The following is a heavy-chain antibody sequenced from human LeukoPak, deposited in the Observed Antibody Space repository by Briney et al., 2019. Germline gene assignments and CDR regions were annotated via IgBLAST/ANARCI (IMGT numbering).Heavy chain of an antibody. Sequence: SVKVSCKASGGTFSSYAISWVRQAPGQGLEWMGGITSIFGTANYAQKFQGRVTITADKSTSTAYMELSSLRSEDTAVYYRAREFLGARYYYYYYYMDVWGKGTTVTVSS. CDR1: GGTFSSYA. CDR3: AREFLGARYYYYYYYMDV. D-gene: IGHD1-26*01. J-gene: IGHJ6*03. CDR2: ITSIFGTA. V-gene: IGHV1-69*06.